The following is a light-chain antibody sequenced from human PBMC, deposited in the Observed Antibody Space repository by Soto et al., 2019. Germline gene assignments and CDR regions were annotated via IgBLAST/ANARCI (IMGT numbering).Light chain of an antibody. CDR3: QQYDYWPRT. J-gene: IGKJ1*01. CDR2: GAS. V-gene: IGKV3-15*01. CDR1: QSVSRN. Sequence: EIVMTQSPATLSVSPGERATLSCRASQSVSRNFAWYQQIPGQAPRLLIYGASTRATGIPARFSGSGSGTEFTLAISSLQSEDFAVYYCQQYDYWPRTFGQGTKVDIK.